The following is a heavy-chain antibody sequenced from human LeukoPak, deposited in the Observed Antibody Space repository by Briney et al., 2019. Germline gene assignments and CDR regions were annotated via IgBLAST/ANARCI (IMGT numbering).Heavy chain of an antibody. Sequence: GGSLRLSCAASGFTFSTYGMHWVRQAPGKGLEWVAVISYDGSNKYYADSVKGRFTISRDNSKNTLYLQMNSLRAEDTAVYYCARYYFWSAKGFDYWGQGTLVTVSS. CDR1: GFTFSTYG. J-gene: IGHJ4*02. CDR3: ARYYFWSAKGFDY. CDR2: ISYDGSNK. V-gene: IGHV3-30*19. D-gene: IGHD3-3*01.